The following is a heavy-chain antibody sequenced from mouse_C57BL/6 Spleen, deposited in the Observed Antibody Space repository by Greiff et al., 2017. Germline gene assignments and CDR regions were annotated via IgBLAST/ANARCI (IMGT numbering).Heavy chain of an antibody. Sequence: QVQLQQPGAELVKPGASVQLSCKASGYTFTSYWMHWVKQRPGRGLEWIGRIAPNSGGTKYNEKFKSKATLTVDKPSSTAYMQLSSLTSEDSAVYYCARSITTVVGYYAMDYWGQGTSVTVSS. D-gene: IGHD1-1*01. CDR3: ARSITTVVGYYAMDY. J-gene: IGHJ4*01. V-gene: IGHV1-72*01. CDR2: IAPNSGGT. CDR1: GYTFTSYW.